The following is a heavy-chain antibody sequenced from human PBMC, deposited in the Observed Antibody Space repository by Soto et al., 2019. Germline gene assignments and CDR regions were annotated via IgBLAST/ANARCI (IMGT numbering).Heavy chain of an antibody. D-gene: IGHD3-22*01. CDR1: GGCISSGGYY. Sequence: SETLSLTXTVSGGCISSGGYYWSWISQHPGKGLEWIGYIYYSGSTYYNPSLKSRGTISVATSKNQFSLKLSSVTAADTAVYYCASTIIVPYYFDYWRQGTLVTVSS. CDR2: IYYSGST. V-gene: IGHV4-31*02. J-gene: IGHJ4*02. CDR3: ASTIIVPYYFDY.